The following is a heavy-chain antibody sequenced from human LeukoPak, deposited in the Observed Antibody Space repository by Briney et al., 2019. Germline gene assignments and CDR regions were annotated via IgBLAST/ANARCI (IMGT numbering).Heavy chain of an antibody. V-gene: IGHV1-69*05. D-gene: IGHD1-26*01. Sequence: SVKVSCEASGYTFTSYAISWVRQAPGQWLEWMGGIIPIFGTANYAQKFQGRVTITTDESTSTAYMELSSLRSEDTAVYYCAREGATGDYFDYWGQGTLVTVSS. CDR2: IIPIFGTA. CDR3: AREGATGDYFDY. CDR1: GYTFTSYA. J-gene: IGHJ4*02.